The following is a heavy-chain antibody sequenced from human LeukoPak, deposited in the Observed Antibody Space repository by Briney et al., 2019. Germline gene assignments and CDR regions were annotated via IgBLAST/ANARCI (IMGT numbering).Heavy chain of an antibody. CDR2: ISGSGGST. V-gene: IGHV3-23*01. CDR1: GFTFNTYA. CDR3: AALYNWNDGDAFDI. J-gene: IGHJ3*02. D-gene: IGHD1-20*01. Sequence: GGSLRLSCAASGFTFNTYAMSWVRQAPGKGLEWVSAISGSGGSTYYADSVKGRFTISRDNSKNTLYLQMNSLRAEDTAVYYCAALYNWNDGDAFDIWGQGTMVTVSS.